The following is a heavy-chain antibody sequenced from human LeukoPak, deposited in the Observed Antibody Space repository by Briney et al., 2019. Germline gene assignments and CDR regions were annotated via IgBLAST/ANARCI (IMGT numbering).Heavy chain of an antibody. CDR2: INPSFNPGVDVT. V-gene: IGHV1-46*01. Sequence: ASVKVSCKASGYTFSSYHIHWVRQAPGQGLEWMGRINPSFNPGVDVTSYAQKFQGRITMTRDISTNTVYMELSSLTSEDTAVYYCARDGDGGYDSRHHDAFDIWGQGTMVTVSS. D-gene: IGHD5-12*01. CDR1: GYTFSSYH. J-gene: IGHJ3*02. CDR3: ARDGDGGYDSRHHDAFDI.